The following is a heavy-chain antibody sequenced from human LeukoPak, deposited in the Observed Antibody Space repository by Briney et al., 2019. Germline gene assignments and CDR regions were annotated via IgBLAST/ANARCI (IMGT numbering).Heavy chain of an antibody. Sequence: GGSLRLSCAASGFTFSSYWMCWVRQDPGKGLAWVSCIKTDGSITAYAGSVKGRFTISRDNAKNSLFLQMNSLRAEDTAVYYCARGLVVCDYWGQGTLVTVSS. CDR2: IKTDGSIT. CDR1: GFTFSSYW. V-gene: IGHV3-74*01. CDR3: ARGLVVCDY. D-gene: IGHD6-19*01. J-gene: IGHJ4*02.